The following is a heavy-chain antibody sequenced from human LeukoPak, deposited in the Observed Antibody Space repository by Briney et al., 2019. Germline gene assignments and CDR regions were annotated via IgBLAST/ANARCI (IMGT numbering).Heavy chain of an antibody. CDR3: AREGPAMVRWYFDL. J-gene: IGHJ2*01. D-gene: IGHD5-18*01. CDR1: GFTFSSYS. Sequence: GGSLRLSCAASGFTFSSYSMNWVRQAPGKGLEWVSSISSSSSYIYYADSVKGRFTISRDNAKNSLYLQMNSLRAEDTAVYYCAREGPAMVRWYFDLWGRGTLVTVSS. CDR2: ISSSSSYI. V-gene: IGHV3-21*04.